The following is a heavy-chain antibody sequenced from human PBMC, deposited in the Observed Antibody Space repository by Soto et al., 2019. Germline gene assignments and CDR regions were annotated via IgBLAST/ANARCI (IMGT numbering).Heavy chain of an antibody. CDR2: IYYSGST. V-gene: IGHV4-59*01. Sequence: SETLSLTCTVSGGSISSYYWSWIRQPPGKGLEWIGYIYYSGSTNYNPSLKSRVTISVDTSTNQFSLKLSSVTAADTAVYYCARDEERQLLPSSWGQGTLVTVSS. CDR3: ARDEERQLLPSS. CDR1: GGSISSYY. J-gene: IGHJ5*02. D-gene: IGHD6-13*01.